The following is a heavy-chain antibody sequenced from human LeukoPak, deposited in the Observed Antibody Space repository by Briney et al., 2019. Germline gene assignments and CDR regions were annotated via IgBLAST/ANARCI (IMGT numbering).Heavy chain of an antibody. Sequence: GGSLRLSCAASGLTFSSYAMSWVRQAPGKGLEWVSAISGSGGSTYYADSVKGRFTISRDNSKNTLYLQMNSLRAEDTAVYYCAKDSYCYDSSGYPNWFDPWGQGTLVTVSS. CDR2: ISGSGGST. D-gene: IGHD3-22*01. V-gene: IGHV3-23*01. CDR3: AKDSYCYDSSGYPNWFDP. J-gene: IGHJ5*02. CDR1: GLTFSSYA.